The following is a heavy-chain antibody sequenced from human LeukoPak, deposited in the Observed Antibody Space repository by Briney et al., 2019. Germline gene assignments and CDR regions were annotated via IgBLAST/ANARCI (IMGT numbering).Heavy chain of an antibody. CDR3: ARDLGDGYNFVHFDY. D-gene: IGHD5-24*01. CDR1: GFTFSSYA. Sequence: GGSLRLSCAASGFTFSSYAMHWVRQAPGKGLEWVAVISYDGSNKYYADSVKGRFTISRDNSKNTLYLQMNSLRAEDTAVYYCARDLGDGYNFVHFDYWGQGTLVTVSS. J-gene: IGHJ4*02. CDR2: ISYDGSNK. V-gene: IGHV3-30*04.